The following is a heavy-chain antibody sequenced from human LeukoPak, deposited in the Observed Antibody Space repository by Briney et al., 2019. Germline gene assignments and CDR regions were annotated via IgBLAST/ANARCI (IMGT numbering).Heavy chain of an antibody. CDR3: ARETPIFGVVPNWFDP. Sequence: GGSLRLSCAASGFTFSSYSMNWVRQAPGKGLEWVSYISSSSSTIYYADSVKGRFTISRDNAKNSLYLQMNSLRAEDTAVYYCARETPIFGVVPNWFDPWGQGTLVTVSS. J-gene: IGHJ5*02. CDR1: GFTFSSYS. V-gene: IGHV3-48*01. D-gene: IGHD3-3*01. CDR2: ISSSSSTI.